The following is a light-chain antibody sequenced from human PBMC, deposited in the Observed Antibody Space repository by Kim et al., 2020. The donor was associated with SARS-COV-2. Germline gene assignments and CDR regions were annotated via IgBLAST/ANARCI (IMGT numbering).Light chain of an antibody. CDR1: SSDVGGYKY. CDR2: EVS. Sequence: QSALTQPPSASGSPGQSVTISCTGTSSDVGGYKYVSWYQQYPGKAPKVMIYEVSKRPSGVPDRFSGSKSGNTASLTVSGLQAEDEADYYCSSYAGSNILVFGGGTQLTVL. J-gene: IGLJ2*01. V-gene: IGLV2-8*01. CDR3: SSYAGSNILV.